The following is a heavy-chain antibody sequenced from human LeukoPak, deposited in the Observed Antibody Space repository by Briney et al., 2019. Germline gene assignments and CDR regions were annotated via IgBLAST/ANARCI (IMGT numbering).Heavy chain of an antibody. J-gene: IGHJ4*02. D-gene: IGHD6-13*01. CDR2: IRYDGGNQ. CDR1: GFTFSSYG. CDR3: AKDLRSRIAAAGAPDY. Sequence: PGGSLRLSCAASGFTFSSYGMHWVRQTPGKGLECVAFIRYDGGNQYYTDSVKDRFTISRDNSKNTIYLQMNSLRAEDTAVYYCAKDLRSRIAAAGAPDYWGQGTLVTVSS. V-gene: IGHV3-30*02.